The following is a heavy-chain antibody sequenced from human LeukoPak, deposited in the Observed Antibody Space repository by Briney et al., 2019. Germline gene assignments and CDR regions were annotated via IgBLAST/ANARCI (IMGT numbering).Heavy chain of an antibody. D-gene: IGHD3-22*01. J-gene: IGHJ4*02. CDR1: GGSISSSSYY. Sequence: SETLSLTCTVSGGSISSSSYYWGWIRPPPGKGLEWIGSIYYSGSTYYNPSLKSRVTISVDTSKNQFSLKLSSVTAADTAVYYCAEGNYYDSSGYYYIWGQGTLVTVSS. CDR3: AEGNYYDSSGYYYI. V-gene: IGHV4-39*07. CDR2: IYYSGST.